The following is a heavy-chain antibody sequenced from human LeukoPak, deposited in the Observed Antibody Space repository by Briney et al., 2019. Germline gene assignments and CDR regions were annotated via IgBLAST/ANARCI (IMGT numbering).Heavy chain of an antibody. Sequence: SQTLSLTCTVSGGSISSGSYYWSWIRQPAGKGLEWIGRIYTSGSTNYNPSLKSQVTISVDPSKNQFSLKLSSVTAADTAVYYCARDRTGTTYGPNYYYYYYMDVWGKGTTVTISS. CDR1: GGSISSGSYY. CDR2: IYTSGST. V-gene: IGHV4-61*02. D-gene: IGHD1-1*01. CDR3: ARDRTGTTYGPNYYYYYYMDV. J-gene: IGHJ6*03.